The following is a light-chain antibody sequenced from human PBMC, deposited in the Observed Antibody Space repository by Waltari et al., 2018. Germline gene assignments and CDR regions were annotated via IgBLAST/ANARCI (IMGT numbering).Light chain of an antibody. Sequence: LTESPATLSLSPGERATLSCRASQSVSSYLVWYQQKPGQAPRRLIYDASNRATGIPARFSGSGSGTDFTLTISSLEPEDFAVYYCQQRSNWPPLITFGPGTRLEIK. J-gene: IGKJ5*01. V-gene: IGKV3-11*01. CDR1: QSVSSY. CDR3: QQRSNWPPLIT. CDR2: DAS.